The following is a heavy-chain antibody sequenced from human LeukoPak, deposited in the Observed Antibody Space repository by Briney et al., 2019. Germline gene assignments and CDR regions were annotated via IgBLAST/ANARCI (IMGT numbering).Heavy chain of an antibody. CDR3: TTGTFQQFDY. CDR2: IKSIPDGGTT. Sequence: GGSLRLSCAASGFTFSNAWMSWVRQAPGKGLEWVGRIKSIPDGGTTDYAAPVKDRFTISRDDSKSTLYLQMKTLKIEDTAVYYCTTGTFQQFDYWGQGTLVTVSS. J-gene: IGHJ4*02. V-gene: IGHV3-15*01. D-gene: IGHD2/OR15-2a*01. CDR1: GFTFSNAW.